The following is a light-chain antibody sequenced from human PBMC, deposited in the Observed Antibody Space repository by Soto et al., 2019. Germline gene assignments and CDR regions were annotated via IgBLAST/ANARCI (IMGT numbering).Light chain of an antibody. Sequence: TELTQSPDTLYFSPGERATLSCSARESISSTHLVWYQKKPGQAPSLLIFGASSRATGVPDRFSGSGAGTDFTLTISGLEPEDFAVYYCQQYGSSPGTFGQGTKVYIK. CDR1: ESISSTH. V-gene: IGKV3-20*01. J-gene: IGKJ1*01. CDR3: QQYGSSPGT. CDR2: GAS.